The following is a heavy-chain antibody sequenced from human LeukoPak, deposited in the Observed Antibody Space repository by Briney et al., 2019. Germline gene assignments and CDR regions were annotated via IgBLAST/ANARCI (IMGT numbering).Heavy chain of an antibody. J-gene: IGHJ4*02. D-gene: IGHD7-27*01. CDR1: GYTFTSYY. V-gene: IGHV1-46*01. CDR2: INPSGGST. Sequence: GASVKVSCKASGYTFTSYYMHWVRQAPGQGLEWMGIINPSGGSTSYAQKFQGRVTMTRDTSTSTVYMELSSLRSEDTAVYYCASSNWGQGQSYWGQGTLVTVSS. CDR3: ASSNWGQGQSY.